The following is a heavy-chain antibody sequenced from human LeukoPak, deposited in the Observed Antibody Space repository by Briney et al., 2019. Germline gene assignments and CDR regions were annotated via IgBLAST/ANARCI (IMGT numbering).Heavy chain of an antibody. Sequence: ASVKVSCKASGGTFSSYAISWVRQAPGQGLEWMGRIIPIFGIANYAQKFQGRVTITADKSTSTAYMELSSLRSEDTAVYYCARDLEAYGWLDPWGQGTLVTVSS. CDR3: ARDLEAYGWLDP. J-gene: IGHJ5*02. V-gene: IGHV1-69*04. CDR2: IIPIFGIA. CDR1: GGTFSSYA. D-gene: IGHD2-21*01.